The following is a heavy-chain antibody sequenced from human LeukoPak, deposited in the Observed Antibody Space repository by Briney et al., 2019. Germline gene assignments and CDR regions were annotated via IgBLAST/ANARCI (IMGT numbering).Heavy chain of an antibody. CDR1: GYTFTSYY. J-gene: IGHJ4*02. CDR3: ARDMRRDYDILTVPFDY. V-gene: IGHV1-46*01. CDR2: INPSGGST. D-gene: IGHD3-9*01. Sequence: ASVKVSCKASGYTFTSYYMHWVRQAPGQGLEWMGIINPSGGSTSYAQKFQGRVTMTRDTSTSTVYMELSSLRSEDTAVYYCARDMRRDYDILTVPFDYWGQGTLVTVSS.